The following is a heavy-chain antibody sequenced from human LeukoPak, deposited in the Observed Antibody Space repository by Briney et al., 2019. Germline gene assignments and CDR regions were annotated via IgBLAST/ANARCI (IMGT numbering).Heavy chain of an antibody. CDR2: IYYSGST. Sequence: ETLSLTCTVSGGSISSYYWSWIRQPPGKGLEWIGYIYYSGSTNYNPSLKSRVTISVDTSNNQFSLKLSSVTAADTAVYYCARLHVGSYSRVDYWGQGTLVTVSS. V-gene: IGHV4-59*08. CDR3: ARLHVGSYSRVDY. CDR1: GGSISSYY. J-gene: IGHJ4*02. D-gene: IGHD1-26*01.